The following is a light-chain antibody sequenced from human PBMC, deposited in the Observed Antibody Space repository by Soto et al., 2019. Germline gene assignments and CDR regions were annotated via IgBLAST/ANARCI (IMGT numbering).Light chain of an antibody. CDR2: GTS. V-gene: IGKV3-20*01. Sequence: EIVLTQSPGTLSLSPGERATLSCRASQSVSSKYLACYQQKPGQAPRVLIYGTSIRASGVPERFSGGGSGTDFTLTITRLEPEDFAVYYCQQYGSSLFTFGPGTKVDFK. CDR1: QSVSSKY. CDR3: QQYGSSLFT. J-gene: IGKJ3*01.